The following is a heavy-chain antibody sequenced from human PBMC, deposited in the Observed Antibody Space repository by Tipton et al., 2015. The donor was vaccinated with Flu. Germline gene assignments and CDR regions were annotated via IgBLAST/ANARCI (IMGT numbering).Heavy chain of an antibody. Sequence: TLSLTCTVSGGSISSSSYYWGWIRQPPGKGLEWIGSIYYSGSTYYNPSLKSRVTISVDTSKNQFSLKLSSVTAADTAVYFCARDNAVFPGALYYWGLGTLVTVSS. CDR3: ARDNAVFPGALYY. CDR2: IYYSGST. V-gene: IGHV4-39*07. CDR1: GGSISSSSYY. J-gene: IGHJ4*02. D-gene: IGHD4/OR15-4a*01.